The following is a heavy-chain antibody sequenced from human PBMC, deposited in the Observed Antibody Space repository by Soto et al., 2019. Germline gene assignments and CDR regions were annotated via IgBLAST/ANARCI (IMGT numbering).Heavy chain of an antibody. Sequence: QAQLVQSGAEVKKPGASVKVYCKASGYTFTDYGISWVRQAPGQGLEWMGWIHTYNGNTNYAQKVQGRVTMTTDSSTSTAYMELRSLRSDDTAVYYCARDAQYSSRWHPIDYWGQGTLVTVSS. J-gene: IGHJ4*02. D-gene: IGHD6-19*01. CDR1: GYTFTDYG. CDR2: IHTYNGNT. CDR3: ARDAQYSSRWHPIDY. V-gene: IGHV1-18*01.